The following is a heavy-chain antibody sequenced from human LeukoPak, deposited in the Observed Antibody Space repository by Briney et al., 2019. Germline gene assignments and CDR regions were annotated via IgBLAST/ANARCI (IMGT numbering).Heavy chain of an antibody. CDR1: GGSINSYY. Sequence: SETLSLTCTVSGGSINSYYWSWIRRPPGKGLEWIGYIYYNGNTNYSPSLKSRVTMSVDTSKNLFSLKVSSVTAADTAVYYCARGRSNYYGMDVWGQGTTVTVSS. V-gene: IGHV4-59*01. CDR3: ARGRSNYYGMDV. J-gene: IGHJ6*02. D-gene: IGHD1-26*01. CDR2: IYYNGNT.